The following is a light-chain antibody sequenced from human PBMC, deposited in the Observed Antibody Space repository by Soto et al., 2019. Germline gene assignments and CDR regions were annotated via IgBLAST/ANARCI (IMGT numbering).Light chain of an antibody. CDR1: QSVSSSS. J-gene: IGKJ1*01. CDR2: DTS. V-gene: IGKV3-20*01. Sequence: EIVLTQSPGTLSLSPGGRATLSCRASQSVSSSSLSWYQQKPGQAPRLLIYDTSSRATDIPDRFSGSGSGTDFTLTISRLEPEDFKVYYCQHYGTSMWTFGQGTKVEIK. CDR3: QHYGTSMWT.